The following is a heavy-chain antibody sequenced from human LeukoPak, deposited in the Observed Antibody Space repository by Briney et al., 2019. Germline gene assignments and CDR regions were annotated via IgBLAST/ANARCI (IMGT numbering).Heavy chain of an antibody. D-gene: IGHD3-22*01. V-gene: IGHV1-46*01. J-gene: IGHJ4*02. CDR3: ASYDSSGYYLDY. CDR2: INTSGGST. CDR1: GYTFTSYY. Sequence: ASVKVSCKASGYTFTSYYMHWVRQAPGQGLEWMGIINTSGGSTSYAQKFQGRVTMTRDTSTSTVYMELSSLRSEDTAVYYCASYDSSGYYLDYWGQGTLVTVSS.